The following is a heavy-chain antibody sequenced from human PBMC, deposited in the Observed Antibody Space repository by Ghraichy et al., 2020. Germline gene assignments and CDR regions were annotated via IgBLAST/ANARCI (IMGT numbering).Heavy chain of an antibody. CDR1: GFTFSAYG. V-gene: IGHV3-30*02. CDR3: AKGDAD. CDR2: IHNSGDKKKSQKYYT. J-gene: IGHJ4*02. Sequence: GESLNISCVASGFTFSAYGMHWVRQAPGKGLEWVAYIHNSGDKKKSQKYYTYYADSVKGRFTISRDNSINTLYLQMNSLSAEDTAVYYCAKGDADWGQGALVTVSS.